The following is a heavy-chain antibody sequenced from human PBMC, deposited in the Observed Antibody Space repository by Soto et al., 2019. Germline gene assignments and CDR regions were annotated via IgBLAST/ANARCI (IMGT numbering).Heavy chain of an antibody. Sequence: GSLRLSCAASGFTVSSNYMSWVRQAPGKGLEWVSVIYSGGSTYYADSVKGRFTISRDNSKNTLYLQMNSLRAEDTAVYYCARYSSGSKRMTFDYWGQGTLVTVSS. V-gene: IGHV3-66*01. CDR3: ARYSSGSKRMTFDY. D-gene: IGHD6-19*01. J-gene: IGHJ4*02. CDR1: GFTVSSNY. CDR2: IYSGGST.